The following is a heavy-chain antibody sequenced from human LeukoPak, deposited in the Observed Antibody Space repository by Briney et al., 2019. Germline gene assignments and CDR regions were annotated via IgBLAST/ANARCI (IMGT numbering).Heavy chain of an antibody. Sequence: PGGSLRLSCAASRFIFNNYAMSWVRQAPGKGLEWVSGISGSGNSTHYADSVKGRFTISRDNSKNTLYLQMNSLRAEDTAVYYCAKDFCLGLFGESSGYFNSWGQGTLVTVSS. J-gene: IGHJ4*02. CDR2: ISGSGNST. CDR1: RFIFNNYA. D-gene: IGHD3-10*02. CDR3: AKDFCLGLFGESSGYFNS. V-gene: IGHV3-23*01.